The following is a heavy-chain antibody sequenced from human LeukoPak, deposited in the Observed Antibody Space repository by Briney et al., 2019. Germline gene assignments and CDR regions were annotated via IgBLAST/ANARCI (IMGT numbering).Heavy chain of an antibody. CDR3: ARNQSASTLLDY. CDR1: GYTFTSYG. D-gene: IGHD2-15*01. CDR2: VSAYNGNT. J-gene: IGHJ4*02. V-gene: IGHV1-18*01. Sequence: ASVKVSCKASGYTFTSYGFSWVRQAPGQGLEWMGWVSAYNGNTNYAQKLQGRVTMTTDTSTSTAYMELRSLRSDDTAVYYCARNQSASTLLDYWGQGTLVTVSS.